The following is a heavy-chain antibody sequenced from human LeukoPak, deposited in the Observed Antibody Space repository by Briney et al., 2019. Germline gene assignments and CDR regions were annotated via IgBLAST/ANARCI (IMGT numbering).Heavy chain of an antibody. CDR2: ISGSGGST. Sequence: GGSLRLSCAASGFTFNNYGMHWVRQAPGKGLEWVSAISGSGGSTYYADSVKGRFTISRDNSKNTLYLQMNSLRAEDTAVYYSAKSGTVEMATMIDYWGQGTLVTVSS. CDR3: AKSGTVEMATMIDY. D-gene: IGHD5-24*01. V-gene: IGHV3-23*01. CDR1: GFTFNNYG. J-gene: IGHJ4*02.